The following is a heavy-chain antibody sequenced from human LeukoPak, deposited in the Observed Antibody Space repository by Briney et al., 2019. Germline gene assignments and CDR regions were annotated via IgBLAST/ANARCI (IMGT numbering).Heavy chain of an antibody. V-gene: IGHV3-30*18. CDR2: ISYDGSNK. D-gene: IGHD4-23*01. CDR1: EFTFSSYG. J-gene: IGHJ3*02. CDR3: AKDQVRGKRRSDAFDI. Sequence: GGSLRLSCAASEFTFSSYGMHWVRQAPGKGLEWVAVISYDGSNKYYADSVKGRFTISRDNSKNTLYLQMNSLRAEDTAVYYCAKDQVRGKRRSDAFDIWGQGTMVTVSS.